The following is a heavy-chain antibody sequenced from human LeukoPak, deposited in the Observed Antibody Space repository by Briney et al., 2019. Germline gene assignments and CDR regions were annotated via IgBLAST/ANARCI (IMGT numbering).Heavy chain of an antibody. V-gene: IGHV3-30*18. D-gene: IGHD3-10*02. CDR3: AKASRHLGSGSYYRDAFDI. CDR2: ISYDGSNK. J-gene: IGHJ3*02. Sequence: GGSLRLSCAASGFSFSSYGMHWVRQAPGKGLEWVAVISYDGSNKYYADSVKGRFTISRDNSKNTLYLQMNSLRAEDTAVYYCAKASRHLGSGSYYRDAFDIWGQGTMVTVSS. CDR1: GFSFSSYG.